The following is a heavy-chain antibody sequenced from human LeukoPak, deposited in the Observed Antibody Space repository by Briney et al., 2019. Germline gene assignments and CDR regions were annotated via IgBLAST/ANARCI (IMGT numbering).Heavy chain of an antibody. V-gene: IGHV3-23*01. Sequence: GGSLRLSCAASGFTFSSYAMSWVRQAPGKGLEWVSAISGSGGSTYYADSVKGRFTISRDNSKNTLYMQMNSLRAEDTAVYYCAKYNTGYYDILTGYLWGFDPWGQGTLVTVSS. CDR1: GFTFSSYA. D-gene: IGHD3-9*01. J-gene: IGHJ5*02. CDR3: AKYNTGYYDILTGYLWGFDP. CDR2: ISGSGGST.